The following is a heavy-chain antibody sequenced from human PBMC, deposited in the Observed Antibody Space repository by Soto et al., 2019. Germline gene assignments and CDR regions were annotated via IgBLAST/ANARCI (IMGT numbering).Heavy chain of an antibody. CDR2: IRSKANSYAT. V-gene: IGHV3-73*01. J-gene: IGHJ4*02. CDR1: GFTFSGSA. CDR3: TRQELTGDY. Sequence: GGSLRLSCAASGFTFSGSAMHWVRQASGKGLEWVGRIRSKANSYATAYAASVKGRFTISRDDSKNTAYLQMNSLKTEDTAVYYCTRQELTGDYWGQGTLVTVSS. D-gene: IGHD7-27*01.